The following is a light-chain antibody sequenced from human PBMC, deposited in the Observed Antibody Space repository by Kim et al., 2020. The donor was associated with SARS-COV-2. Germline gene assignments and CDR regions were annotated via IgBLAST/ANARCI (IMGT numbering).Light chain of an antibody. Sequence: ASVGDRVTITCRASQGIRNDLGWYQQKPGKAPKLLIYAASSLQGGVPSRFSGSGSGTDFTLTISHLQPEDFANYYCLTDYNYPWTFGQGTKVDIK. CDR2: AAS. CDR1: QGIRND. J-gene: IGKJ1*01. V-gene: IGKV1-6*01. CDR3: LTDYNYPWT.